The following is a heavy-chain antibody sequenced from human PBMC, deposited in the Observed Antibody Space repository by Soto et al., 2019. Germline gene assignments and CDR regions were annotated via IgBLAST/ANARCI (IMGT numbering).Heavy chain of an antibody. CDR2: IIPILGIA. V-gene: IGHV1-69*04. Sequence: GASVKVSCKASGGTFSSYTISWVRQAPGQGLEWMGRIIPILGIANYAQKFQGRVTITADKSTSTAYMELSSLRSEDTAVYYCARETVTMDYYYYYYIDVWGKGTTVT. CDR3: ARETVTMDYYYYYYIDV. D-gene: IGHD3-10*01. J-gene: IGHJ6*03. CDR1: GGTFSSYT.